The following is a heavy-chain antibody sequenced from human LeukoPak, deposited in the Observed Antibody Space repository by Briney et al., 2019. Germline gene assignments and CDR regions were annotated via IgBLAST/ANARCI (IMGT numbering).Heavy chain of an antibody. V-gene: IGHV3-23*01. CDR3: AKGNIVVVVAAASRIDY. CDR1: GFTFSSYA. Sequence: GGSLRLSCAASGFTFSSYAMSWVRQAPGKGLEWVSAISGSGGSTYYADSVKGRFTISRDNSKNTLYLQMNSLRAEDTAVYYCAKGNIVVVVAAASRIDYWGQGTLVTVSS. J-gene: IGHJ4*02. CDR2: ISGSGGST. D-gene: IGHD2-15*01.